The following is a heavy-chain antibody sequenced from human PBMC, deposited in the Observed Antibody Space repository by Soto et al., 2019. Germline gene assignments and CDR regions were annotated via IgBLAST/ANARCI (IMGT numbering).Heavy chain of an antibody. CDR3: VKGEGRSHSYGLFDY. J-gene: IGHJ4*02. V-gene: IGHV3-23*01. CDR2: ISGSGGST. Sequence: EVQLLESGGGLVQPGGSLRLSCAASGFTFSSYAMNWVRQAPGKGLEWISAISGSGGSTYYADSVKGRFTISRVNSKNTLYLQVNSLRAEDTAVYYCVKGEGRSHSYGLFDYWGQGSLVTVSS. CDR1: GFTFSSYA. D-gene: IGHD5-18*01.